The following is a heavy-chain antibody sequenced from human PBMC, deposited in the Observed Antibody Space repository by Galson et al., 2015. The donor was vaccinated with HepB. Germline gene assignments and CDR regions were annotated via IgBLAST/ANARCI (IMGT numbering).Heavy chain of an antibody. V-gene: IGHV4-59*08. J-gene: IGHJ6*02. CDR3: ARHGNGFYGMDV. CDR1: GGSISSYY. Sequence: QVQLQESGPGLVKPSETLSLTCTVSGGSISSYYWSWIRQPPGKGLEWIGYIYYSGSTNYNPSLKSRVTISGDTSQNQFSLRLSSVTAADTALYYCARHGNGFYGMDVWGQGTTVTVSS. CDR2: IYYSGST. D-gene: IGHD6-19*01.